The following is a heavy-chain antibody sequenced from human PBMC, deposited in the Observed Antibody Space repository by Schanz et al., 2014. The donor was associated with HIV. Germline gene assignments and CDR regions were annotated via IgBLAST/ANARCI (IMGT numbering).Heavy chain of an antibody. J-gene: IGHJ4*02. CDR1: RFTFSNYG. CDR2: IWYDGSNK. D-gene: IGHD5-12*01. CDR3: ARGDGGYWYYFDY. V-gene: IGHV3-33*08. Sequence: QVQLVESGGGVVQPGRSLRLSCAASRFTFSNYGMHWVRQAPGKGLEWVAVIWYDGSNKYYADSVKGRFTISRDNSKNTLYLQMNSLRAEDTAVYYCARGDGGYWYYFDYWGQGTLVTVSS.